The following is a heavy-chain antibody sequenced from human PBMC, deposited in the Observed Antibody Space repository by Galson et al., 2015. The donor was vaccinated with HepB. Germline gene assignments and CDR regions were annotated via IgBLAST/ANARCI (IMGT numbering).Heavy chain of an antibody. D-gene: IGHD2-2*01. CDR2: ISWNSCSI. CDR3: AKPGGCSSSSCQEGFDY. J-gene: IGHJ4*02. CDR1: GFTFDDYA. V-gene: IGHV3-9*01. Sequence: SLRLSCAASGFTFDDYAMHWVRQAPGKGLEWVSGISWNSCSIGYADSVKGRFTISRDNAKNSLYLQMNSLRAGDSALYYCAKPGGCSSSSCQEGFDYWGQGTLVTVSS.